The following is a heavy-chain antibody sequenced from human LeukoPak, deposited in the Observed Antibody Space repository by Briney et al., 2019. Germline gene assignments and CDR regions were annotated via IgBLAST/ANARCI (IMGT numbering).Heavy chain of an antibody. CDR1: QFTFSTYG. CDR2: IRYDGSNR. D-gene: IGHD2-2*01. Sequence: GGSLRLSCAASQFTFSTYGMHWVRQAPGKGLEWVAFIRYDGSNRYYADSVKGRFTISRDNPKNTLFLQMNSLRPEDTAVYYCAKDRHPIIVVVPASTYFDFWGQGTLVSVSS. J-gene: IGHJ4*02. V-gene: IGHV3-30*02. CDR3: AKDRHPIIVVVPASTYFDF.